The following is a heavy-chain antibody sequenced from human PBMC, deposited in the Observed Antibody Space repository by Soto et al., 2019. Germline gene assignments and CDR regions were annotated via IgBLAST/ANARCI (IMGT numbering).Heavy chain of an antibody. CDR2: IIPIFGTA. V-gene: IGHV1-69*01. CDR3: ARARLGVVVTALDFQH. Sequence: QVQLVQSGAEVKKPGSSVKVSCKASGGTFSSYAISWVRQAPGQGLEWMGGIIPIFGTANYAQKFQGRVTINADESTSTAYMELGSRGSEDTAVYYCARARLGVVVTALDFQHWGQGTLVTVSS. J-gene: IGHJ1*01. CDR1: GGTFSSYA. D-gene: IGHD2-21*02.